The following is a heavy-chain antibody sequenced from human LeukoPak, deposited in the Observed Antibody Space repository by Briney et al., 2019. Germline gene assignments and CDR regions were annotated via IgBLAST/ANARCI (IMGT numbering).Heavy chain of an antibody. Sequence: SETLSLTCTVSGYSIRSGYYWGWIRQPPGKGLEWIGSIYHSGSIYHKPSLKSRVTISVDTSKNQFSLKLSSVTAADTAVYYCARDRIYGSGSDHFGYWGQGTLVTVSS. D-gene: IGHD3-10*01. J-gene: IGHJ4*02. V-gene: IGHV4-38-2*02. CDR3: ARDRIYGSGSDHFGY. CDR2: IYHSGSI. CDR1: GYSIRSGYY.